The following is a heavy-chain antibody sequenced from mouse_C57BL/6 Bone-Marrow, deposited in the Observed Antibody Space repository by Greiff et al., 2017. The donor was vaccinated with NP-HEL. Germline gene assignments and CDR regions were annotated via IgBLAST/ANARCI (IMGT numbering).Heavy chain of an antibody. J-gene: IGHJ1*03. V-gene: IGHV1-59*01. D-gene: IGHD2-5*01. CDR1: GYTFTSYW. Sequence: QVQLQQPGAELVRPGTSVKLSCKASGYTFTSYWMHWVKQRPGQGLEWIGVIDPSDSYTNYNQKFKGKATLTVDTSSSTAYMQLSSLTSEDSAVYYCARDYSNYGYWDFDVWGTGTTVTVSS. CDR3: ARDYSNYGYWDFDV. CDR2: IDPSDSYT.